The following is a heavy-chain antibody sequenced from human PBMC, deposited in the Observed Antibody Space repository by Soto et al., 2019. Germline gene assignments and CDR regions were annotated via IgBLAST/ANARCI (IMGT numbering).Heavy chain of an antibody. J-gene: IGHJ4*02. Sequence: QVQLVESGGGVVQPGRSLRLSCAASGFTFSSYGMHWVRQAPGKGLEWVAVISYDGSNKYYADSVKGRFTISRDNSKNTLYLQMNSLRAEDTAVYYCAKDLAKSEGRYFDWLGILPDWGQGTLVTVSS. V-gene: IGHV3-30*18. CDR3: AKDLAKSEGRYFDWLGILPD. CDR1: GFTFSSYG. CDR2: ISYDGSNK. D-gene: IGHD3-9*01.